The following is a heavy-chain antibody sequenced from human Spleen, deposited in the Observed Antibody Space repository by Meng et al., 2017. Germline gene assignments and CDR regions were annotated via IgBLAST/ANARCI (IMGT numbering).Heavy chain of an antibody. CDR2: INHSGST. Sequence: HVHLQQWGAGLLKPSETLSLICVVSGGSFSDYDWSWIRQPPGKGLEWIGEINHSGSTNYNPSLESRATISVDTSQNNLSLKLSSVTAADSAVYYCARGPTTMAHDFDYWGQGTLVTVSS. CDR3: ARGPTTMAHDFDY. CDR1: GGSFSDYD. D-gene: IGHD4-11*01. V-gene: IGHV4-34*01. J-gene: IGHJ4*02.